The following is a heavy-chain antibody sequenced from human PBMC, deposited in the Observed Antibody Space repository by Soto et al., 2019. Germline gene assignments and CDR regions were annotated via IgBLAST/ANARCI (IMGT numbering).Heavy chain of an antibody. CDR3: VRGAPTSDATTHEY. CDR2: IHGAGSST. D-gene: IGHD1-26*01. J-gene: IGHJ4*02. CDR1: GFTFNTYW. V-gene: IGHV3-74*01. Sequence: EVPLVESGGGLVQPGGSLRLSCAASGFTFNTYWMHWVRQAPGKGLVWVSRIHGAGSSTSYADSVKGRFTISRDNAKNTLYLQMNSLRVEDTAVYYCVRGAPTSDATTHEYWGQGTLVTVSS.